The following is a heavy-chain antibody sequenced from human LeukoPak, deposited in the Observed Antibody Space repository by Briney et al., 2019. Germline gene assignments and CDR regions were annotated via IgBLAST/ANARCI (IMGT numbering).Heavy chain of an antibody. V-gene: IGHV4-34*01. CDR1: GGSFSGYY. Sequence: SETLSLTCAVYGGSFSGYYWSWIRQPPGKGLEWIGEINHSGSTNYNPSLKSRVTISVDTSKNQFSLKLSSVTAADTAVYYCAREHSSGHRGFDPWGQGTLVTVSS. CDR2: INHSGST. CDR3: AREHSSGHRGFDP. J-gene: IGHJ5*02. D-gene: IGHD3-22*01.